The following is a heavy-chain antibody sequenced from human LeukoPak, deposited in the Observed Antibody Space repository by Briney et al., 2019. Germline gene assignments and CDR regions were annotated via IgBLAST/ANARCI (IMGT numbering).Heavy chain of an antibody. Sequence: SETLSLTCTVSGGSMNTYYWTWIRQPPGKGLEWIGYIYHSGSTKYNPSLKSRVTISVDTSKNQFSLNLSSVTAADTVVYYCARGGYSGKDYNNWGQGTLVTVSS. D-gene: IGHD5-12*01. CDR1: GGSMNTYY. CDR3: ARGGYSGKDYNN. CDR2: IYHSGST. J-gene: IGHJ4*02. V-gene: IGHV4-59*01.